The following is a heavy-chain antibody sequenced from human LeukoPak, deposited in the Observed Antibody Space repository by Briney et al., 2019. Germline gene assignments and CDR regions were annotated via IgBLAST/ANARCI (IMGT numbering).Heavy chain of an antibody. Sequence: SETLSLTCTVSGGSISSGSYYWSWIRQPAGKGLEWIGRIYTSGSTNYNPSLKSRVTISVDTSKNQFSLRLSSVTAADTAVYYCARARNYYDNSGYYYEGDAFDIWGQGTMVTVSS. CDR3: ARARNYYDNSGYYYEGDAFDI. CDR1: GGSISSGSYY. D-gene: IGHD3-22*01. CDR2: IYTSGST. J-gene: IGHJ3*02. V-gene: IGHV4-61*02.